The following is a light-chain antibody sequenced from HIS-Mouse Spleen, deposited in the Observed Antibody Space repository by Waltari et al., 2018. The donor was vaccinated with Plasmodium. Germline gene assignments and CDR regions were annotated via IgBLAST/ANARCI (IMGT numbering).Light chain of an antibody. J-gene: IGKJ3*01. CDR2: KAF. V-gene: IGKV1-5*03. CDR1: QSIRSW. CDR3: QQYNSYSLFT. Sequence: DIQMTQSPSTLSASVGDRVTITCRASQSIRSWLAWYQQKPGKAPKLLIYKAFSLESGVPSRFSGSGSGTEFTLTISSLQPDDFATYYCQQYNSYSLFTFGPGTKVDIK.